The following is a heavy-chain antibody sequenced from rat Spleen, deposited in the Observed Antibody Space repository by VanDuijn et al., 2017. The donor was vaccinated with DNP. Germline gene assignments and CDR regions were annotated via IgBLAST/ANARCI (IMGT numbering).Heavy chain of an antibody. D-gene: IGHD1-11*01. CDR3: AKLEQLRHYFDY. J-gene: IGHJ2*01. CDR2: ISTGGGNT. CDR1: GFTFSNYA. Sequence: EVHLVESGGGLVQPGRSLKLSCAASGFTFSNYAMAWVRQAPTKGLEWVASISTGGGNTYYRDSVKGRFTISRDDAKNTQYLQMDSLRSEDTATYYCAKLEQLRHYFDYWGQGVMVTVSS. V-gene: IGHV5S13*01.